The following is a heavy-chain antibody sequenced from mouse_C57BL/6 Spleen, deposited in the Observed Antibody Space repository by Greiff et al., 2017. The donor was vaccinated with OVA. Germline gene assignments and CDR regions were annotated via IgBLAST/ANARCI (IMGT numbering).Heavy chain of an antibody. D-gene: IGHD1-1*01. V-gene: IGHV2-3*01. Sequence: QVQLKESGPGLVAPSQSLSITCTVSGFSLTSYGVSWVRQPPGKGLEWLGVIWGVGSTNYHSALISRLSISKDNSKSQVFLQLNSLKTDDTDTYYCAKGGDYHGIHAMDYWGQGTSVTVSS. CDR1: GFSLTSYG. CDR3: AKGGDYHGIHAMDY. J-gene: IGHJ4*01. CDR2: IWGVGST.